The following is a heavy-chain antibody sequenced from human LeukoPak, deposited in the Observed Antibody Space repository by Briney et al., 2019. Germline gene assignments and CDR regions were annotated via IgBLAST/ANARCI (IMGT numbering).Heavy chain of an antibody. CDR1: GGSISSGGYS. CDR3: ARGDILTGYAHDAFDI. V-gene: IGHV4-30-2*01. D-gene: IGHD3-9*01. CDR2: IYHSGST. J-gene: IGHJ3*02. Sequence: SQTLSLTCAVSGGSISSGGYSWSWIRQPPGKGLEWIGYIYHSGSTYYNPSLKSRATISVDRSKNQFSLKLSSVTAADTAVYYCARGDILTGYAHDAFDIWGQGTMVTVSS.